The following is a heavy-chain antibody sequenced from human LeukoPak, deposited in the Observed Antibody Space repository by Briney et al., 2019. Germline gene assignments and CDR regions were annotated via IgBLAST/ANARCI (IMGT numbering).Heavy chain of an antibody. CDR3: ASARHGDYVWDY. D-gene: IGHD4-17*01. CDR2: IYSGDSHT. Sequence: GESLKISCKGSGYSFTYWIGWVRQMPGKGLEWMGIIYSGDSHTKYSPSFQGRVTISADKSISTAYLQWSSLEASDTAMYYCASARHGDYVWDYWGQGTLVTVSS. CDR1: GYSFTYW. J-gene: IGHJ4*02. V-gene: IGHV5-51*01.